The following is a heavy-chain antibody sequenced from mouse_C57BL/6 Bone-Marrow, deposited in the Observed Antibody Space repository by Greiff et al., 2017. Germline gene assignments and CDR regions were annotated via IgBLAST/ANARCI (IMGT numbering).Heavy chain of an antibody. CDR1: GYTFTSYW. V-gene: IGHV1-55*01. J-gene: IGHJ4*01. Sequence: QVQLQQPGAELVKPGASVKMSCKASGYTFTSYWITWVKQRPGQGLEWIGDIYPGSGSTNYNEKFKSKATLTVNTSSSTAYMQLSILTSEVSAVYYCARLRRLPYYYAMDYWGQGTSVTVSS. CDR2: IYPGSGST. D-gene: IGHD2-4*01. CDR3: ARLRRLPYYYAMDY.